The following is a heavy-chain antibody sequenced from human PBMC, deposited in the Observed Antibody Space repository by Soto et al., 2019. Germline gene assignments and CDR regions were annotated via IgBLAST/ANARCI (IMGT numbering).Heavy chain of an antibody. Sequence: GGSLRLSCAASGFTVSSNYMSWVRQAPGKGLEWVSVIYSGGSTYYADSVKGRFTISRDNSKNTLYLQMNSLRAEDTAVYYCASLYYYGSGSYWPFDYWGQGTLVTVSS. V-gene: IGHV3-53*01. D-gene: IGHD3-10*01. J-gene: IGHJ4*02. CDR1: GFTVSSNY. CDR2: IYSGGST. CDR3: ASLYYYGSGSYWPFDY.